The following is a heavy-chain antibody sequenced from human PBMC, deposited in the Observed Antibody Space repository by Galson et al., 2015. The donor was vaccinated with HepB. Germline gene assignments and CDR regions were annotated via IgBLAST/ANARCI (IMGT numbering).Heavy chain of an antibody. J-gene: IGHJ6*02. CDR3: ARAPPGWAIFELYYYYYGMDV. CDR2: ISAYNGNT. CDR1: GYTFTSYG. D-gene: IGHD3-3*01. Sequence: SVKVSCKASGYTFTSYGISWVRQAPGQGLEWMGWISAYNGNTNYAQKLQGRVTMTTDTSTSTAYMELRSLRSDDTAVYYCARAPPGWAIFELYYYYYGMDVWGQGTSVTVSS. V-gene: IGHV1-18*04.